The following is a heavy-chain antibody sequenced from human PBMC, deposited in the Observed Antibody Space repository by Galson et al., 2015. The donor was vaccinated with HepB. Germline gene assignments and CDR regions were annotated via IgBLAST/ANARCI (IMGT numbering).Heavy chain of an antibody. CDR3: AKDRKSVAVAGIDV. D-gene: IGHD6-19*01. CDR2: IWFDGSRK. J-gene: IGHJ6*02. CDR1: RFIFSTYG. V-gene: IGHV3-33*06. Sequence: SLRLSCAASRFIFSTYGMHWVRQSPGKGLEWVASIWFDGSRKYYEDSVKGRFTISRDNPENTLYLQLSSLRAEDAAVYFCAKDRKSVAVAGIDVWGRGTRVIVSS.